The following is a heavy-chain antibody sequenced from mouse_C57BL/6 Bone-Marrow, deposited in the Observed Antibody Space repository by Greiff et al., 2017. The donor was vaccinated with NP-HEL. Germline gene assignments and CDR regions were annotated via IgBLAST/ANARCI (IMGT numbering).Heavy chain of an antibody. CDR2: INPNNGGT. Sequence: EVMLVESGPELVKPGASVKISCKASGYTFTDYYMNWVKQSHGKSLEWIGDINPNNGGTSYNQKFKGKATLTVDKSSSTAYMELRSLTSEDSAVYYCARWVWYFDVWGTGTTVTVSS. CDR3: ARWVWYFDV. J-gene: IGHJ1*03. CDR1: GYTFTDYY. V-gene: IGHV1-26*01.